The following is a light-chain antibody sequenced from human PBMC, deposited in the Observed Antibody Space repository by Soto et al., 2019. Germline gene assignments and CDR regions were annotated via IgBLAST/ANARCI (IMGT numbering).Light chain of an antibody. V-gene: IGKV1-5*01. Sequence: DIQMTQSPSTLYACVGDRVTITCRASQSISNWLAWYQQKPGKAPKLLIYYASSLASGVPTRFSGSGSGTEYTLTISSLQPVDFATYYCQQYNRSPWTFGQGTKVEIK. CDR1: QSISNW. CDR2: YAS. CDR3: QQYNRSPWT. J-gene: IGKJ1*01.